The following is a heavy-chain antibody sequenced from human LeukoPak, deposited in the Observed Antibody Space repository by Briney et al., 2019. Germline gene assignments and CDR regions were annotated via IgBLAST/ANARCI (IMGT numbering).Heavy chain of an antibody. CDR3: AKGIAARPINWFDP. CDR1: GFSFSSYA. V-gene: IGHV3-23*01. D-gene: IGHD6-6*01. Sequence: GGSLRPSCAASGFSFSSYAMTWVRQAPGKGLEWVSVISGSGGITYYADSVKGRFTISRDNSKNTLYLQMNSLRAEDTAVYYCAKGIAARPINWFDPWGQGTLVTVSS. CDR2: ISGSGGIT. J-gene: IGHJ5*02.